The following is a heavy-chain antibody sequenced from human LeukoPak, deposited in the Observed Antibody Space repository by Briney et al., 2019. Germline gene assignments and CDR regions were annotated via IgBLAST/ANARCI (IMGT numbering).Heavy chain of an antibody. D-gene: IGHD5-12*01. Sequence: PGGSLRLSCAASGFTFSTYSMNWVRQAPGKGLEWASSISSSSSYIYYADSMKGRFTISRDNAKNSLYLQMNSLRDEDTAVYYCAREGYTGYDKEGFDYWGQGTLVTVSS. J-gene: IGHJ4*02. CDR3: AREGYTGYDKEGFDY. CDR1: GFTFSTYS. CDR2: ISSSSSYI. V-gene: IGHV3-21*01.